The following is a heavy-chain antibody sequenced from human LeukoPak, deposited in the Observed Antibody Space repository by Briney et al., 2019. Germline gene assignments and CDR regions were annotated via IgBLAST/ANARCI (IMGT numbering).Heavy chain of an antibody. D-gene: IGHD3-22*01. CDR2: IYHSGST. V-gene: IGHV4-38-2*02. CDR3: ARSGGAYYYDPEDY. Sequence: SETLSLTCTVSGYSISSGYYWGWIRQPPGKGLEWIGSIYHSGSTYYNPSLKSRVTISVDTSKNQFSLKLSSVTAADTAVYYCARSGGAYYYDPEDYWGQGTLVTVSS. CDR1: GYSISSGYY. J-gene: IGHJ4*02.